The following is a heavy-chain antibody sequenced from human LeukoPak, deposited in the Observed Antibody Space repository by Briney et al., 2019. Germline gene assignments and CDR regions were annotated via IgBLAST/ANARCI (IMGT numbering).Heavy chain of an antibody. Sequence: SETLSLTCAVSGGSISSSNWWTWVRQPPGKGLEWIGEIYHSGSTNYNPSLKSRVTISLDKSKNRFSLQLSSVTAADTAVYYCAKTAGFGELIWGQGTLVTVSS. CDR3: AKTAGFGELI. J-gene: IGHJ4*02. V-gene: IGHV4-4*02. CDR2: IYHSGST. CDR1: GGSISSSNW. D-gene: IGHD3-10*01.